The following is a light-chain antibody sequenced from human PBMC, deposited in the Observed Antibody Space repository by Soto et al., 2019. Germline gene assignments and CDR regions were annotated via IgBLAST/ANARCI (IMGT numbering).Light chain of an antibody. Sequence: QSALTQPPSASGSPGQSVTISCTGSSNDLGGYNYVSWYQHHPGKAPKLIIYEVRERPSGVPDRFSGSKSGNTASLTVSGLQADDEADSYCSSYGGSDNLIFGGGTKLTVL. CDR3: SSYGGSDNLI. V-gene: IGLV2-8*01. CDR2: EVR. CDR1: SNDLGGYNY. J-gene: IGLJ2*01.